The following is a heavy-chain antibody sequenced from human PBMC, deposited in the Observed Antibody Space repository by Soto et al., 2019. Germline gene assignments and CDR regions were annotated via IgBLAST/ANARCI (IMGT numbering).Heavy chain of an antibody. CDR3: ASGVRRYDCWSGFSYYYYGMDV. J-gene: IGHJ6*02. CDR1: GFTFSSYA. V-gene: IGHV3-23*01. D-gene: IGHD3-3*01. Sequence: GGSLRLSCAASGFTFSSYAMSWVRQAPGKGLEWVSAISGSGGSTYYADSVKGRFTISRDNSKNTLYLQMNSLRAEDTAVYYCASGVRRYDCWSGFSYYYYGMDVWGQGTTVTVSS. CDR2: ISGSGGST.